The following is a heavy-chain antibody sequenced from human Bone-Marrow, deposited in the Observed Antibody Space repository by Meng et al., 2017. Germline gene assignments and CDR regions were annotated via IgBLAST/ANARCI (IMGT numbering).Heavy chain of an antibody. V-gene: IGHV3-23*01. CDR1: GFTFRSDA. Sequence: VQLLESGGGLVQPGGSLRRPCAASGFTFRSDAMSGVRQARGKGLEWVSAISGSGGSTYYADSVKGRFTISRDNSKNALYLQMNSLRAEETAVYYCAKSAVVRGTPFDYWGQGTLVTVSS. D-gene: IGHD3-22*01. CDR2: ISGSGGST. CDR3: AKSAVVRGTPFDY. J-gene: IGHJ4*02.